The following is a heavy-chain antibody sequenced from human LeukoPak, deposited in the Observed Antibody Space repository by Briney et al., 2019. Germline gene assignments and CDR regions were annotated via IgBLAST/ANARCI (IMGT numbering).Heavy chain of an antibody. D-gene: IGHD3-16*01. CDR3: ARVMGAFYYFYMDV. Sequence: GGSLRLSCTTSGFTFSHYGIHWVCQAPGKGLEWVAVISQDGNKKFYGDAVRGRFTISKDNSKSVVSLQLTSLRPEDTAVYYCARVMGAFYYFYMDVWGKGTTVTVSS. V-gene: IGHV3-30*03. CDR1: GFTFSHYG. J-gene: IGHJ6*03. CDR2: ISQDGNKK.